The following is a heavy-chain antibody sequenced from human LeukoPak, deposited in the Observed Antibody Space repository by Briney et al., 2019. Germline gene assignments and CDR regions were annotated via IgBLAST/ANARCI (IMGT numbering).Heavy chain of an antibody. CDR2: INHSGST. J-gene: IGHJ4*02. CDR3: ARLGSVVVTAIPYYFDY. CDR1: GGSFSGYY. Sequence: SETLSLTCAVYGGSFSGYYWSWIRQPPGKGLEWIGEINHSGSTNYNPSLKSRVTISVDTSKNQFSLKLSSVTAADTAVYYCARLGSVVVTAIPYYFDYWGQGTLVTVSS. D-gene: IGHD2-21*02. V-gene: IGHV4-34*01.